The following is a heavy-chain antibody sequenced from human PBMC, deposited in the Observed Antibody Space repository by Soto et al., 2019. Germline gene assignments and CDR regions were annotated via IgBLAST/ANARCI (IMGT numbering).Heavy chain of an antibody. CDR2: IYYSGST. CDR3: ARVLPRFQTPVAGNQRYYYYGIDV. D-gene: IGHD6-19*01. CDR1: GGSISSYY. V-gene: IGHV4-59*01. J-gene: IGHJ6*02. Sequence: SETLSLTCTVSGGSISSYYWSWIRQPPGKGLEWIGYIYYSGSTNYNPSLKSRVTISVDTSKNQFSLKLSSVTAADTAVYYCARVLPRFQTPVAGNQRYYYYGIDVWGQGTTVTVYS.